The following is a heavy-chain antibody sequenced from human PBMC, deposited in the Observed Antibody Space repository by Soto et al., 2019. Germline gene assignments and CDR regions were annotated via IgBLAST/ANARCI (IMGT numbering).Heavy chain of an antibody. CDR2: INQDGNED. D-gene: IGHD1-1*01. CDR3: ARTGDGHHDFLDY. CDR1: GFTFRSYW. Sequence: GGSLRLSCAAPGFTFRSYWMNWVRQAPGKGLEWVANINQDGNEDNLLDSVKGRFTISRDNAKNSRFLQMSSQRVDDTAVYYCARTGDGHHDFLDYWGQGALVTVS. V-gene: IGHV3-7*01. J-gene: IGHJ4*02.